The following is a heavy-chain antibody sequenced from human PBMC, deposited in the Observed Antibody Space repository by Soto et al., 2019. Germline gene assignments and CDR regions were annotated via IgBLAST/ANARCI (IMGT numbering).Heavy chain of an antibody. D-gene: IGHD2-15*01. CDR1: GFTVSSNC. Sequence: EVQQVESGGGLVQPGGSLRLSCAASGFTVSSNCMSWVRQAPGKGLEWVSVIYSGGSTYYADSVKGRFTISRDNSKNTLYLQMNSLRAEDTAVYYCASLHCSGGSCPDYWGQGTLVTVS. V-gene: IGHV3-66*01. CDR3: ASLHCSGGSCPDY. CDR2: IYSGGST. J-gene: IGHJ4*02.